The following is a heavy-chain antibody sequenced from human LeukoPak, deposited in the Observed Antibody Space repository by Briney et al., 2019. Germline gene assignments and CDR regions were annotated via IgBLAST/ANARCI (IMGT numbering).Heavy chain of an antibody. J-gene: IGHJ5*02. V-gene: IGHV4-61*02. D-gene: IGHD6-19*01. CDR3: AKGAGPPWFDP. CDR1: GASISSDTYF. CDR2: ISSTGRT. Sequence: NPSQTLSLTCTVSGASISSDTYFWGWIRQPAGKGLEWIGRISSTGRTDYNPSLTSRVTISIDMSKNQFSMKLSSVTAADTAVYYCAKGAGPPWFDPWGQGTLVTVSS.